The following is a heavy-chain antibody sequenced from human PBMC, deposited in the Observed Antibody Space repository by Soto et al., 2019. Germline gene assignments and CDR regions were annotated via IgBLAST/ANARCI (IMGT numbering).Heavy chain of an antibody. CDR3: ARHWIAGSSIP. J-gene: IGHJ5*02. D-gene: IGHD2-21*01. Sequence: QVQLQESGPGLVKPSETLSLTCSVSGDSISSRSQYWGWIRQPPGKGLEWIGSIHYSGTSYYNPSIKSRVTIFVDTSKTQLSLKLSSVTAADPAVYYCARHWIAGSSIPWGQGPLVTVSS. V-gene: IGHV4-39*01. CDR2: IHYSGTS. CDR1: GDSISSRSQY.